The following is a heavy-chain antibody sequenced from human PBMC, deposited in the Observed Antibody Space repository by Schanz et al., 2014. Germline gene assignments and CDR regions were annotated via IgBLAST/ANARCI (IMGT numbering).Heavy chain of an antibody. D-gene: IGHD2-15*01. CDR2: ISDDGSRR. Sequence: QVELVESGGGVVQPGRSLRLSCAASGFIFSYYTIHWVRQAPGKGLEWVAVISDDGSRRHYADFVTGRFTISRDNSKDTVYLQMNSLRAEDTAVYYCARVLAGGGNDVWGQGTLVTVSS. CDR3: ARVLAGGGNDV. CDR1: GFIFSYYT. V-gene: IGHV3-30*04. J-gene: IGHJ4*02.